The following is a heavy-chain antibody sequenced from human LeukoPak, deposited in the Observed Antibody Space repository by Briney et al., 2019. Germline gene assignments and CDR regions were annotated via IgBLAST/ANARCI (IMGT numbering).Heavy chain of an antibody. CDR3: ARGLGYYYDSSGYRYYYYYGMDV. J-gene: IGHJ6*02. V-gene: IGHV4-59*01. Sequence: SETLSLTCTVSGGSISSYYWSWIRQPPGKGLEWIGYIYYSGSTNYNPSLKSRVTISVDTSKNQFSLKLSSVTAADTAVYYCARGLGYYYDSSGYRYYYYYGMDVWGQGTTVTASS. CDR1: GGSISSYY. CDR2: IYYSGST. D-gene: IGHD3-22*01.